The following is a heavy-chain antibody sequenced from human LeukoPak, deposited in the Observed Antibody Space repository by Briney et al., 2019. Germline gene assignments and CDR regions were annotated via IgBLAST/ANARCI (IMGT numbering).Heavy chain of an antibody. J-gene: IGHJ4*02. D-gene: IGHD1-14*01. V-gene: IGHV3-15*01. CDR1: GFTFSNAW. CDR3: TTVFSGGISDY. CDR2: IKSKTDGGTT. Sequence: PGGSLRLPCAASGFTFSNAWMSWVRQAPGKGLEWVGRIKSKTDGGTTDYAAPVKGRFAISRDDSKNTLYLQMNSLKTEDTAMYYCTTVFSGGISDYWGQGTLVTVSS.